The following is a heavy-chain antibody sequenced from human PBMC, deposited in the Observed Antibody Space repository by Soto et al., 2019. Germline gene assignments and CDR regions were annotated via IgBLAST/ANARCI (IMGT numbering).Heavy chain of an antibody. J-gene: IGHJ6*04. CDR3: ARSRVGNRNHEKCPYCVDV. D-gene: IGHD2-2*01. CDR2: IYYTGSS. CDR1: GASMSSYY. V-gene: IGHV4-59*08. Sequence: SETLSLTCAVSGASMSSYYWTWIRQPPGKGLEWIASIYYTGSSHYNPSLKSRVTISVDTSKNQFSLKLTSLTAAETAVFFCARSRVGNRNHEKCPYCVDVWGKGTTVTVSS.